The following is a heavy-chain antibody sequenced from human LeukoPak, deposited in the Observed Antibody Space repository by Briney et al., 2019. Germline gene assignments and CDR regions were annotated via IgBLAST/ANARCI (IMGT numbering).Heavy chain of an antibody. Sequence: GGSLRLSCAASGFTFSSYAMSWVRQAPGKGLEWVSAISGSGGSTYYADSVKGRFTISRDNSKNTLYLQMNSLRAEDTAVYYCAKCGLGWGLRTSGYPFDHWGQGTLVTVSS. CDR2: ISGSGGST. CDR3: AKCGLGWGLRTSGYPFDH. J-gene: IGHJ4*02. V-gene: IGHV3-23*01. CDR1: GFTFSSYA. D-gene: IGHD3-22*01.